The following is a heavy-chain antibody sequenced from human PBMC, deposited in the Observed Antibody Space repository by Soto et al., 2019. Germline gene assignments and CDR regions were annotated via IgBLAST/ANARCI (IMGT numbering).Heavy chain of an antibody. CDR3: ARGGAVATTAHFDH. Sequence: SETLSLTCTVSCDSINNYYWSWMRLPAGKRLEWIGRIYSNGNTYYNPSLKSRVSMSVDTSKNQFSLILKTVTAADTAVYYCARGGAVATTAHFDHWGQGTLVTVSS. D-gene: IGHD5-12*01. J-gene: IGHJ4*02. V-gene: IGHV4-4*07. CDR2: IYSNGNT. CDR1: CDSINNYY.